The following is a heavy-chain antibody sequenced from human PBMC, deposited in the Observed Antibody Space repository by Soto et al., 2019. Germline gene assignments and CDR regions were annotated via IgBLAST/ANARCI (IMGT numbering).Heavy chain of an antibody. Sequence: QVTLKESGPVLVTHTDTLTLTCIVSGVSLTKARMGVSWIRQPPGKALEWLAHIFSNDEKSYTTSLKSRLTSSKDTSKSQVVLTMTNMDPVDTATYYCARISGDYNVARDFWGQGTLVTVSS. V-gene: IGHV2-26*01. J-gene: IGHJ4*02. CDR1: GVSLTKARMG. D-gene: IGHD2-21*02. CDR2: IFSNDEK. CDR3: ARISGDYNVARDF.